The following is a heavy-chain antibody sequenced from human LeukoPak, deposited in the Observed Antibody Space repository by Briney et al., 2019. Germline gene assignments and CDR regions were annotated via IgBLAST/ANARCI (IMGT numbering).Heavy chain of an antibody. CDR1: GDSINNYY. V-gene: IGHV4-59*01. Sequence: SETLSLTCTVSGDSINNYYWSWIRQPPGKGLEWIGYIYHSGSTNYNPSLKSRVTISVDTSKNQFSLRLSSVTAADTAVYYCARDGYSGNDGLWGQGTLVTVSS. CDR2: IYHSGST. D-gene: IGHD5-12*01. CDR3: ARDGYSGNDGL. J-gene: IGHJ4*02.